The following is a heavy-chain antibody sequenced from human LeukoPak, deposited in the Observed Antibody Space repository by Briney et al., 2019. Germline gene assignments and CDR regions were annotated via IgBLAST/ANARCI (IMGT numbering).Heavy chain of an antibody. Sequence: GGSLRLSCAASGFTFSSYSMNWVRQAPGKGLEWVSYISSSSSAIYYADSVKGRFTISRDNAKNSLYLQMNRLRAEDTAVYYCARRPLTRTYYYDSSGYSIDYWGQGTLVTVSS. V-gene: IGHV3-48*04. D-gene: IGHD3-22*01. CDR1: GFTFSSYS. J-gene: IGHJ4*02. CDR3: ARRPLTRTYYYDSSGYSIDY. CDR2: ISSSSSAI.